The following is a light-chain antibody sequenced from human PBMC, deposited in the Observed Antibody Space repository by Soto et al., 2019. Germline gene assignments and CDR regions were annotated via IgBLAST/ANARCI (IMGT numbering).Light chain of an antibody. CDR1: QSVSSSY. Sequence: EIVLTQSPGTLSLSPGERATLSCRASQSVSSSYLAWYQQKPGQAPRLLIYGASSRATGIPDTFSSSGTGTGVTLTINRLEPEEFAVYYWQQYDNSPPPWTFGQGTKVELK. V-gene: IGKV3-20*01. CDR3: QQYDNSPPPWT. J-gene: IGKJ1*01. CDR2: GAS.